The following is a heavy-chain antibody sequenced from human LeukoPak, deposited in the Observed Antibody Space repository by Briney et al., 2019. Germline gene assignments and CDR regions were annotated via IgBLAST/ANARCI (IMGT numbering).Heavy chain of an antibody. CDR1: GFSFRSYG. CDR2: IWYEGSDE. Sequence: SGGSLRLPCAASGFSFRSYGMHWVRQAPGKGLEWVAVIWYEGSDEYYADSVKGRFTISGDNSKNTLYPQMNGLRAEDTAVYYCAKDTDGEHGLDYWGQGTLVTVSS. V-gene: IGHV3-33*06. J-gene: IGHJ4*02. CDR3: AKDTDGEHGLDY. D-gene: IGHD4-17*01.